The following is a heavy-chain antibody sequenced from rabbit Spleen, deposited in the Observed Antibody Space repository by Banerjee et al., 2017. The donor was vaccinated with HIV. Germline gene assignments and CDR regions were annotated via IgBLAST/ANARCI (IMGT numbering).Heavy chain of an antibody. D-gene: IGHD3-1*01. J-gene: IGHJ6*01. V-gene: IGHV1S7*01. CDR3: ARDGADVYGGLVYATEGMDL. Sequence: QLEESAGGLVQPGGSLKLSCKASGFTLSSYYMNWVRQAPGKGLEWIGYIDPVFGITYYASWVNGRFSISRENAQNTVFLQMTSLTAADTATYFCARDGADVYGGLVYATEGMDLWGQGTLVTVS. CDR2: IDPVFGIT. CDR1: GFTLSSYY.